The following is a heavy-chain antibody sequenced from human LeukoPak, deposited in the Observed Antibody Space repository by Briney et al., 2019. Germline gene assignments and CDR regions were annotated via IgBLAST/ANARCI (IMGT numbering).Heavy chain of an antibody. CDR3: ARAEDNWNYYNY. CDR2: IKPRGVST. J-gene: IGHJ4*02. Sequence: SSVKVSCKASGYTFTSYYMHRVRQAPGQGLEWMGIIKPRGVSTSYAQKFQGRVTITSDTSTSTVYMELSSLRAEDTAVYYCARAEDNWNYYNYWGQGTLVTVSS. CDR1: GYTFTSYY. D-gene: IGHD1-20*01. V-gene: IGHV1-46*01.